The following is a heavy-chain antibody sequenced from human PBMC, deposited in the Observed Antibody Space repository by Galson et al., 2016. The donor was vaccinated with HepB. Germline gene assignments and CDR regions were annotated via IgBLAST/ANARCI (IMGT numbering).Heavy chain of an antibody. V-gene: IGHV1-3*01. J-gene: IGHJ4*02. CDR1: GYSFKTYG. CDR2: INAGDGST. D-gene: IGHD3/OR15-3a*01. CDR3: ASDDATDGPIILDY. Sequence: SVKVSCKASGYSFKTYGIHWVRQAPGQRPEWMGWINAGDGSTLHAQRFQGRVTFTRDTSASTAYMELSSLIFEDTAVYFCASDDATDGPIILDYWGQGTLVTVSS.